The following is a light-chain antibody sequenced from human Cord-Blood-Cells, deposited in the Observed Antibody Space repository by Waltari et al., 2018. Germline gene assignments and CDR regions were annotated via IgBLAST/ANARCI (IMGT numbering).Light chain of an antibody. V-gene: IGLV3-1*01. CDR3: QAWDSSTAV. Sequence: SYALTQPPSVSVSPGLTASITCSGDNLGAKYACWLPQKPGQSPVLVIYQDSKRPSGIPERFSGSNSGNTATLTISGTQTMDEADYYCQAWDSSTAVFGTGTKVTVL. CDR1: NLGAKY. J-gene: IGLJ1*01. CDR2: QDS.